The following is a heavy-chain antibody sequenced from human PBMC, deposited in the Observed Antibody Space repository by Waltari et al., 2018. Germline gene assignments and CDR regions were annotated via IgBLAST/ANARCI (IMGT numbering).Heavy chain of an antibody. CDR3: AKDKGLDY. Sequence: EVQLLESGGGLVQPGGSLRLSCAASGFTFSSYAMTWVRQAPGKGLEWVSVISGSGGSTYYPNAVKGRFTISRDNSKNTLYLQMNSLRAEDTAVYYCAKDKGLDYWGQGTLVTVSS. J-gene: IGHJ4*02. V-gene: IGHV3-23*01. CDR2: ISGSGGST. CDR1: GFTFSSYA.